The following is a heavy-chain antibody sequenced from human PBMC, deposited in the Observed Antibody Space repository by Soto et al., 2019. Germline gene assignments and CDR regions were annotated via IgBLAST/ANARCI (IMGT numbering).Heavy chain of an antibody. CDR3: ARAAVERILRELQTGFYFDY. D-gene: IGHD1-26*01. CDR1: GGSISSYY. CDR2: IYYSGST. J-gene: IGHJ4*02. Sequence: ASETLSLTCTVSGGSISSYYWSWIRQPPGKGLDWIGYIYYSGSTNYNPSLKSRVTISVDTSKNQFSLKLSSVTAADTAVYYCARAAVERILRELQTGFYFDYWGQGTLVTVSS. V-gene: IGHV4-59*08.